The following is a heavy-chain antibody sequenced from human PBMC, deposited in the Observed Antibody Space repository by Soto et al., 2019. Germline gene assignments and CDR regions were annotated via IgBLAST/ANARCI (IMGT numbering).Heavy chain of an antibody. J-gene: IGHJ4*02. Sequence: VLLEESGGDLVQPGGSLRLSCAPSGFSVSNNYMTWVRQVPGKGLEWVSVIQDGGSITYADSVRDRFTISRDSSKNTVFLQMSSLRPEDTAVYFCARGEGSGSNALGQWGQGTLVTVSS. CDR3: ARGEGSGSNALGQ. CDR1: GFSVSNNY. V-gene: IGHV3-66*01. D-gene: IGHD3-10*01. CDR2: IQDGGSI.